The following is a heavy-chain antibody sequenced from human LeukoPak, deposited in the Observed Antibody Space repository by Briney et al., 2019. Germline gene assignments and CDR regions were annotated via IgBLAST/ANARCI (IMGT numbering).Heavy chain of an antibody. CDR2: ISSSSSYM. CDR1: GFTFSSYS. CDR3: ARDLNGDPLGYYYMDV. J-gene: IGHJ6*03. Sequence: GGSLRLSCAASGFTFSSYSMNWVRQAPGKGLEWVSSISSSSSYMYYADSVKGRFTISRDNAKNSLYLQMNSLRAEDTAVYYCARDLNGDPLGYYYMDVWGKGTTVTVSS. V-gene: IGHV3-21*01. D-gene: IGHD4-17*01.